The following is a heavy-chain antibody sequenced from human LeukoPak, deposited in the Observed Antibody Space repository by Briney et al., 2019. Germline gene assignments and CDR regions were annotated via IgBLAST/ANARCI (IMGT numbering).Heavy chain of an antibody. D-gene: IGHD1-26*01. CDR3: ARESGSYYTYYFDY. CDR2: ISSDGNEK. CDR1: GFTFRNYG. V-gene: IGHV3-30*03. J-gene: IGHJ4*02. Sequence: GGSLRLSCAASGFTFRNYGMHWVRQAPGKGLEWVAVISSDGNEKYYADSVKGRFTISRDNSKNTLFLQMNNLRAEDTAMYYCARESGSYYTYYFDYWGQGTLVTVSS.